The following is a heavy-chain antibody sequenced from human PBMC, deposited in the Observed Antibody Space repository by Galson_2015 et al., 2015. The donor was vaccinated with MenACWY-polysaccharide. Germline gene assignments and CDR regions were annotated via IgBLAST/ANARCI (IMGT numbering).Heavy chain of an antibody. CDR2: MNPNSGNT. D-gene: IGHD3-22*01. CDR1: GYTLSSYD. CDR3: ARGGKYYYDSSGYLNWFDP. J-gene: IGHJ5*02. Sequence: SVKVSCKASGYTLSSYDINWVRQTTGQGLEWMGWMNPNSGNTGCAQKFQGRVTMTRNTSISIAYMELSSLRSEDTAVYYCARGGKYYYDSSGYLNWFDPWGQGTLVTVSS. V-gene: IGHV1-8*01.